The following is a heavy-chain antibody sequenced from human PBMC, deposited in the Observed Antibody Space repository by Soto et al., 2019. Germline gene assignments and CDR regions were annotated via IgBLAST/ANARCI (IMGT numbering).Heavy chain of an antibody. Sequence: GGSLRLSCAASGFTFSSYAMSWVRQAPGKGLEWVSAISGSGGSTYYADSVKGRFTISRDNSRNTLYLQMNSLRAEDTAVYYCAKDTELWFGELHTDAFDIWGQGTMVTVSS. CDR2: ISGSGGST. D-gene: IGHD3-10*01. CDR3: AKDTELWFGELHTDAFDI. V-gene: IGHV3-23*01. CDR1: GFTFSSYA. J-gene: IGHJ3*02.